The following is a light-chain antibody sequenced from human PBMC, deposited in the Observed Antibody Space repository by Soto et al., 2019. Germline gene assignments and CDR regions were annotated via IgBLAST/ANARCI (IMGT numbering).Light chain of an antibody. CDR1: QSVSSY. Sequence: EIVLTQSPATLSLSPGERATLSCRASQSVSSYLVWYQQKPGQAPRLLIYDASNRATGIPARFSGSGSGTDFTLTLSSRGAEDFAVYYCQHRSSWPLTFGTGPRVDI. CDR2: DAS. CDR3: QHRSSWPLT. J-gene: IGKJ3*01. V-gene: IGKV3-11*01.